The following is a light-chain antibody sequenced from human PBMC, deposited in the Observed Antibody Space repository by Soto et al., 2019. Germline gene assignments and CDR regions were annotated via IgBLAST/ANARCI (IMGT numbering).Light chain of an antibody. J-gene: IGLJ1*01. V-gene: IGLV2-14*01. CDR3: SSYTSATTYV. CDR1: SSDVGAYNY. Sequence: HCALTKPASRKRVPGRGITISCKRTSSDVGAYNYASWYQQYPGEAPKVIIYDVSHRPAGVSNRFSGSKSGNTASLTISGLQTQDEADYYCSSYTSATTYVFGTGTKVTVL. CDR2: DVS.